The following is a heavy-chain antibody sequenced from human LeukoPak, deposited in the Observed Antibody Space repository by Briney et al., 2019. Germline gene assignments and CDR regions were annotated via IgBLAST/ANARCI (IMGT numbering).Heavy chain of an antibody. CDR2: ISGSGSSA. J-gene: IGHJ4*02. D-gene: IGHD3-10*01. CDR1: GFTFSSYA. Sequence: QPGGSLRLSCAASGFTFSSYAMTWVRQAPGEGLQWVSDISGSGSSAYYADSVRGRFTISRDNSKNTLYLQMNSLRAEDTAVYYCAKGPWFGVKWGQGTLVTVSS. V-gene: IGHV3-23*01. CDR3: AKGPWFGVK.